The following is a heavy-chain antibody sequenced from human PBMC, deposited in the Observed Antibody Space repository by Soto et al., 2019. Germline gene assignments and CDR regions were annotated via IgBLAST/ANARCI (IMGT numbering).Heavy chain of an antibody. D-gene: IGHD2-2*01. CDR1: GYTFTSYG. V-gene: IGHV1-18*01. Sequence: ASVNVSCKASGYTFTSYGISWVRQAPGQGLEWMGWISAYNGNTNYAQKLQGRVTMTTDTSTSTAYMELRSLRSDDTAVYYCASHVAPDIVVVPAAADAFDIWGQGTMVTVSS. CDR3: ASHVAPDIVVVPAAADAFDI. CDR2: ISAYNGNT. J-gene: IGHJ3*02.